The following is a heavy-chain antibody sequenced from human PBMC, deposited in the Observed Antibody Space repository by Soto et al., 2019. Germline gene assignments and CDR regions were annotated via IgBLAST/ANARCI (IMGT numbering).Heavy chain of an antibody. V-gene: IGHV1-18*04. Sequence: GASVKVSCKFSGYSFIGYGMTWVRQAPGQGLEWMGWIGGSNGDTNFARKFQGRVTLTTDTSTDTAYMELRSLRLDDTAVYYCARDSEWLIMNGNWFDSWRQGTLLTVSS. J-gene: IGHJ5*01. D-gene: IGHD5-12*01. CDR3: ARDSEWLIMNGNWFDS. CDR1: GYSFIGYG. CDR2: IGGSNGDT.